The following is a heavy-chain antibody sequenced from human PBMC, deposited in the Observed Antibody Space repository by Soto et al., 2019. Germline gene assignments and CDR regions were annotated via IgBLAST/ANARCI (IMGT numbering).Heavy chain of an antibody. Sequence: PSETLSLTCTVSGGSISSGGYYWSWIRQHPGKGLEWIGYIYYSGSTYYNPSLKSRVTISVDTSKNQFSLRLSSVTAADTAVYYCARHRSDQRDFDYWGQGTLVTVSS. CDR1: GGSISSGGYY. J-gene: IGHJ4*02. V-gene: IGHV4-31*03. CDR2: IYYSGST. D-gene: IGHD2-2*01. CDR3: ARHRSDQRDFDY.